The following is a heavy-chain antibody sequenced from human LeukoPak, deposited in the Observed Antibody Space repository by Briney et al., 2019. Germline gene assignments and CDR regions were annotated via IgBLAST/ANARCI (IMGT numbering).Heavy chain of an antibody. CDR1: GGSISSSSYY. CDR3: ARGNDFWSYYYYYMDV. CDR2: VYYSGST. V-gene: IGHV4-39*07. D-gene: IGHD3-3*01. J-gene: IGHJ6*03. Sequence: SETLSLTCTVSGGSISSSSYYWGWIRQPPGKGLEWIGSVYYSGSTYYNPSLKSRVTISVDTSKNQFSLKLSSVTAADTAVYYCARGNDFWSYYYYYMDVWGKGTTVTVSS.